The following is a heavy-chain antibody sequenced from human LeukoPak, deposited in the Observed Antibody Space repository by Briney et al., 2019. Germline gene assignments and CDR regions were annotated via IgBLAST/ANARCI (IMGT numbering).Heavy chain of an antibody. D-gene: IGHD3-10*02. CDR2: ISSSGSTI. CDR1: GFTFSSYE. Sequence: PGGSLGLSCEASGFTFSSYEMNWVRQAPGKGLEWVSYISSSGSTIYYADSVKGRFTISRDNAKNSLYLQMNSLRAEDTAVYYCAELGITMIGGVWGKGTTVTISS. J-gene: IGHJ6*04. V-gene: IGHV3-48*03. CDR3: AELGITMIGGV.